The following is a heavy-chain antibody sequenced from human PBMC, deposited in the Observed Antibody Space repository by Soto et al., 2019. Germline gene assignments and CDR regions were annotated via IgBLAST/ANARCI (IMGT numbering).Heavy chain of an antibody. CDR3: ARGLDLIVVVPAAILYWFDP. Sequence: ASVKVSCKASGYTFTGYYIHWVRQALGQGLEWMGWINPNSGGTNYAQKFQGRVTMTRDTSINTVYMELSSLRSDDTAVYYCARGLDLIVVVPAAILYWFDPWGQGTLVTVSS. J-gene: IGHJ5*02. D-gene: IGHD2-2*02. CDR1: GYTFTGYY. CDR2: INPNSGGT. V-gene: IGHV1-2*02.